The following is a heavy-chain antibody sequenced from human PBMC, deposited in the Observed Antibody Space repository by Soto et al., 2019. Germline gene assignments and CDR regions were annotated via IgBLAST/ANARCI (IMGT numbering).Heavy chain of an antibody. CDR1: GFTFSSYG. J-gene: IGHJ6*02. CDR3: AKDRYYYDSSGYRSYYYGMDV. V-gene: IGHV3-30*18. D-gene: IGHD3-22*01. Sequence: GGSLRLSCAASGFTFSSYGMHWVRQAPGKGLEWVAVISYDGSNKYYADSVKGRFTISRDNSKNTLYLQMNSLRAEDTAVYYCAKDRYYYDSSGYRSYYYGMDVWGQGTTVTVSS. CDR2: ISYDGSNK.